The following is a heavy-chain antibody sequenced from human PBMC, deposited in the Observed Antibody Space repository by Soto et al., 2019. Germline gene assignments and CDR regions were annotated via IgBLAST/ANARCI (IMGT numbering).Heavy chain of an antibody. Sequence: QVQLQQWGAGLLKPSETLSLSCAVYGGYFNDNYYTWFRQPPGKGLEWIGEISRSGTTKYIPSLTIRASISFDTSKTQVSLEVTSVTAADTAVYYCATSLWFGTQVELWGQGALVTVSS. D-gene: IGHD3-10*01. CDR2: ISRSGTT. V-gene: IGHV4-34*01. CDR1: GGYFNDNY. CDR3: ATSLWFGTQVEL. J-gene: IGHJ5*02.